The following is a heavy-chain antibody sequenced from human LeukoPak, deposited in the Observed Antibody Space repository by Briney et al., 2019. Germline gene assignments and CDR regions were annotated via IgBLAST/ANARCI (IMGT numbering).Heavy chain of an antibody. J-gene: IGHJ6*02. Sequence: GESLKISCKGSGYSFTSYWIGWVRQMPGKGLEWMGIIYPGDSDTRYSPSFQGQVTISADKSISTAYLQWSSLKASDTAMYCCARHSYGYYYGMDVWGQGTTVTVSS. CDR2: IYPGDSDT. V-gene: IGHV5-51*01. D-gene: IGHD5-18*01. CDR1: GYSFTSYW. CDR3: ARHSYGYYYGMDV.